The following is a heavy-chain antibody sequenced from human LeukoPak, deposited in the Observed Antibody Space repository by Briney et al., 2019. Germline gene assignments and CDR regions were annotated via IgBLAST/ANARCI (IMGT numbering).Heavy chain of an antibody. CDR1: GFTFSSYG. CDR2: ISYDGSNK. J-gene: IGHJ4*02. V-gene: IGHV3-30*18. D-gene: IGHD6-13*01. CDR3: AKDPGYPE. Sequence: GRSLRLSCAASGFTFSSYGMHWVRQAPGKGLEGVAVISYDGSNKYYADSVKGRFTISRDNSKNTLYLQMNSLRAEDTAVYYCAKDPGYPEWGQGTLVTVSS.